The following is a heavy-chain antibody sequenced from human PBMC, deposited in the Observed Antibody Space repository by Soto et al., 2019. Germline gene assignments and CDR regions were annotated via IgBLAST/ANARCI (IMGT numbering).Heavy chain of an antibody. CDR2: IKSKTDGGTT. J-gene: IGHJ4*02. CDR3: TTDLGTGKLGIVDY. D-gene: IGHD7-27*01. V-gene: IGHV3-15*07. CDR1: GFTFSNAW. Sequence: GGSLRLSCAASGFTFSNAWMNWVRQAPGKGLEWVGRIKSKTDGGTTDYAAPVKGRFTISRDDSKNTLYLQMNSLKTEDTAVYYCTTDLGTGKLGIVDYWGQGTLVTVSS.